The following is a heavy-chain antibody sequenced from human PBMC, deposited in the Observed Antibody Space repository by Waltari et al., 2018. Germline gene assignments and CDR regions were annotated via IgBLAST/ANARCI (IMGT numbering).Heavy chain of an antibody. CDR2: IYPGDSDT. V-gene: IGHV5-51*01. J-gene: IGHJ4*02. CDR1: GYSFNTYW. Sequence: EVQLVQSGAEVKKPGESLKISCKGSGYSFNTYWIGWVRQMPGKGLEWMGFIYPGDSDTRYSPSFQGQVTISVDTSISTAYLQWSTLKASDTAMYFCAREKGFSSGNFDYWGQGTVVTVSS. D-gene: IGHD6-19*01. CDR3: AREKGFSSGNFDY.